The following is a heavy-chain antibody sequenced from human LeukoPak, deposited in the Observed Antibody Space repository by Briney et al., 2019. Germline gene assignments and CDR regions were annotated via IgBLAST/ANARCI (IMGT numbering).Heavy chain of an antibody. CDR2: INHSGST. V-gene: IGHV4-34*01. Sequence: SETLSLTCAVYGESFTIYYWTWIRQPPGKGLEWIGEINHSGSTNYNPSLKSRVTMSVDTSKNQFSLKLTSVTAADTAVYYCARGRYTNKPFGDRHFDFWGQGALVTVSS. CDR3: ARGRYTNKPFGDRHFDF. J-gene: IGHJ4*02. D-gene: IGHD1-1*01. CDR1: GESFTIYY.